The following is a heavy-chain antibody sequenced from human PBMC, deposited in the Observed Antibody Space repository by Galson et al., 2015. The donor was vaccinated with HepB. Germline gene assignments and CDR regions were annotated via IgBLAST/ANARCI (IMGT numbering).Heavy chain of an antibody. Sequence: SVKVSCKASGGTFSSYAISWVRQAPGQGLEWMGGIIPIFGTANYAQKFQGRVTITADESTSTAYMELSSLRSEDTAVYYCARGRIIDTAMVGWFDPWGQGTLVTVSS. CDR2: IIPIFGTA. CDR1: GGTFSSYA. D-gene: IGHD5-18*01. CDR3: ARGRIIDTAMVGWFDP. J-gene: IGHJ5*02. V-gene: IGHV1-69*13.